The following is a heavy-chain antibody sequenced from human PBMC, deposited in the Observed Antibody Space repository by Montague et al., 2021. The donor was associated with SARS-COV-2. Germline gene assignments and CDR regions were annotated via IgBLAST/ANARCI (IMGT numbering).Heavy chain of an antibody. Sequence: SETLSLTCTVTGGPISGSSAYWGWIRQSPGKGLEWIAGVDYSGNTYYSPSLKSRLTISVDTSKNQFSLKLNSVTAADTALYYCARREYSYGWGDWGQGTLVTVSS. J-gene: IGHJ4*02. CDR3: ARREYSYGWGD. CDR2: VDYSGNT. CDR1: GGPISGSSAY. V-gene: IGHV4-39*01. D-gene: IGHD5-18*01.